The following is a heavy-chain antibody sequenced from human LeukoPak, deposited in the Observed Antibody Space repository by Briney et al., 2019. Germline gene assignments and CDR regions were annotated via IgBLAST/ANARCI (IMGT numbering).Heavy chain of an antibody. J-gene: IGHJ5*02. CDR2: IYYSGST. CDR1: GGSISSGGYS. D-gene: IGHD3-3*01. CDR3: ARGSRRYDFWSGTHGGNWFDP. V-gene: IGHV4-30-4*07. Sequence: SETLSLTCAVSGGSISSGGYSWSWIRQPPGKGLEWIGYIYYSGSTYYNPSLKSRVTISVDTSKNQFSLKLSSVTAADTAVYYCARGSRRYDFWSGTHGGNWFDPWGQGTLVTVSS.